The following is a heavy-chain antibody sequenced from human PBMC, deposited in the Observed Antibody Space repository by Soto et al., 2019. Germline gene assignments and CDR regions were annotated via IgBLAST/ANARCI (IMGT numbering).Heavy chain of an antibody. CDR1: GFTFSTNS. CDR2: ISGGGDST. D-gene: IGHD2-2*01. CDR3: STCEGSGDQ. J-gene: IGHJ4*02. V-gene: IGHV3-23*01. Sequence: EVQLLESGGGLVQPGGSLRLSCAASGFTFSTNSMTWVRQAPGKGLEWVCGISGGGDSTHYADSVKGRFTISRDNSKNMLYLQMYSLTADDTDVYFCSTCEGSGDQWCQGNLVTASS.